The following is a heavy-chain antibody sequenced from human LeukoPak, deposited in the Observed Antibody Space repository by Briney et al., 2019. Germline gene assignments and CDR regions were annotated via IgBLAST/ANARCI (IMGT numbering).Heavy chain of an antibody. CDR1: GYTLTELS. J-gene: IGHJ5*02. Sequence: GASVTVSCKVSGYTLTELSMHWVRQAPGKGLEWMGGFDPEDGETIYAQKFQGRVTMTEDTSTDTAYMELSSLRSEDTAVYYCASRAYGSGSYSIDPWGQGTLVTVSP. CDR3: ASRAYGSGSYSIDP. CDR2: FDPEDGET. V-gene: IGHV1-24*01. D-gene: IGHD3-10*01.